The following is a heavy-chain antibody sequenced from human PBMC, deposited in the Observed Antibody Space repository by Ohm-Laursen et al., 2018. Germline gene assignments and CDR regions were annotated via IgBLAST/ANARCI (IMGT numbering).Heavy chain of an antibody. J-gene: IGHJ6*02. Sequence: SLRLSCAASGFTFSSYSMNWVRQAPGKGLEWVAVISYDGSNKYYADSVKGRFTISRDNSKNTLYLQMNSLRAEDTAVYYCARDAPNYKTISGVVTALGMDVWGQGTTVTVSS. CDR3: ARDAPNYKTISGVVTALGMDV. V-gene: IGHV3-30*03. CDR1: GFTFSSYS. CDR2: ISYDGSNK. D-gene: IGHD3-3*01.